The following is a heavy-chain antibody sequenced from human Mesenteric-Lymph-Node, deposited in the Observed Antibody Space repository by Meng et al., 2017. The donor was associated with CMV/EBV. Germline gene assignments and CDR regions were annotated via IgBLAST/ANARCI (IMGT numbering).Heavy chain of an antibody. CDR2: IYYSGST. J-gene: IGHJ4*02. D-gene: IGHD3-22*01. CDR1: RGSISSSSYY. Sequence: QLQLQESRPGLGKPSESLSLHCTDSRGSISSSSYYWGWIRQPPGKGLEWIGSIYYSGSTYYNPSLKSRVTISVDTSKNQFSLKLSSVTAADTAVYYCARDGDYYDSSGYNPFDYWGQGTLVTVSS. CDR3: ARDGDYYDSSGYNPFDY. V-gene: IGHV4-39*07.